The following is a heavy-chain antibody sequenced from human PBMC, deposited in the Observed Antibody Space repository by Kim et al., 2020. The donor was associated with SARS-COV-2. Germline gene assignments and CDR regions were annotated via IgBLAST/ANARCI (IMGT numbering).Heavy chain of an antibody. V-gene: IGHV5-51*01. D-gene: IGHD3-10*01. CDR1: GYSFTSYW. Sequence: GESLKISCKGSGYSFTSYWIGWVRQMPGKGLEWMGIIYPGDSDTRYSLSFQGQVTISADKSISTAYLQWSTLKASDTAMYYCARTAMVRGVIVQIDYWGQGTLVTVSS. CDR3: ARTAMVRGVIVQIDY. CDR2: IYPGDSDT. J-gene: IGHJ4*02.